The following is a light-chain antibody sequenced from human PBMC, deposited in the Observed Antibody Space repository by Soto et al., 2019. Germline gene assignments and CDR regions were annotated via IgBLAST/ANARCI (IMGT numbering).Light chain of an antibody. CDR3: QQYYSTPPWT. J-gene: IGKJ1*01. CDR1: QSVLYSANNKNC. CDR2: WAS. Sequence: DIVLTQSPDSLAVSLGERATVTCTSSQSVLYSANNKNCLAWYQQKSGQPPKLLIYWASTRESGVPDRFSGSGSGTDFTLTISSLQAEDVAVYYCQQYYSTPPWTFGQGTKVDIK. V-gene: IGKV4-1*01.